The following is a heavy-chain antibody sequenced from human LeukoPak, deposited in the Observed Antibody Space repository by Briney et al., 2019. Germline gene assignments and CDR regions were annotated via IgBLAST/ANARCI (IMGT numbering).Heavy chain of an antibody. CDR3: ASSYYDSSGYYYFGY. Sequence: ASVKVSCKASGYTFTSYYMHWVRQAPGQGLEWMGIINPSGGSTSYAQKFQGRVTMTRDTSTSTVYMELSSLRSEDTAVYYCASSYYDSSGYYYFGYWGQGTLVTVSS. CDR2: INPSGGST. V-gene: IGHV1-46*01. J-gene: IGHJ4*02. D-gene: IGHD3-22*01. CDR1: GYTFTSYY.